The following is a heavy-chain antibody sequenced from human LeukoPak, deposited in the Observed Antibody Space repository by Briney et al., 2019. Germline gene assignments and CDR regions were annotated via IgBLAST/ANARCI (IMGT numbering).Heavy chain of an antibody. CDR1: GGTFSSYA. CDR3: AAGPIDYVWGSYRYTRLLEY. CDR2: IIPIFGTA. Sequence: ASVKVSCKASGGTFSSYAISWVRQAPGQGLEWMGGIIPIFGTANYAQKFQGRVTITADESTSTAYMELSSLRSEDTAVYYCAAGPIDYVWGSYRYTRLLEYWGQGTLVTVSS. V-gene: IGHV1-69*01. D-gene: IGHD3-16*02. J-gene: IGHJ4*02.